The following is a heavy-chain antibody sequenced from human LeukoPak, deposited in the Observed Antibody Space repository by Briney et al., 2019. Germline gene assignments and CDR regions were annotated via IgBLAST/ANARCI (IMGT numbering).Heavy chain of an antibody. J-gene: IGHJ4*02. Sequence: GSLRLSCAASGFTFSSYWMSWVRQAPGKGLEWVANIKQDGSGKYYVDSVKGRFTISRDNAKNSLYLQMNSLRAEDTAVYYCATFLRQQQITGLDYFDYWGQGTLVTVSS. CDR2: IKQDGSGK. V-gene: IGHV3-7*01. CDR1: GFTFSSYW. D-gene: IGHD6-13*01. CDR3: ATFLRQQQITGLDYFDY.